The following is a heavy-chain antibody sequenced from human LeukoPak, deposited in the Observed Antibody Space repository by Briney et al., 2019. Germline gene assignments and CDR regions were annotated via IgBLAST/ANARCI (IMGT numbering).Heavy chain of an antibody. V-gene: IGHV4-59*01. D-gene: IGHD6-13*01. CDR2: IYYSGST. CDR1: GGSISNYY. CDR3: ARRGHSSSWYGNWFDP. J-gene: IGHJ5*02. Sequence: SETLSLTCTVSGGSISNYYWSWIRQPPGKGLEWIGYIYYSGSTNYSPSLKSRITISADTSKNQFSLKLSSVTAADTAVYYCARRGHSSSWYGNWFDPWGQGTLVTVSS.